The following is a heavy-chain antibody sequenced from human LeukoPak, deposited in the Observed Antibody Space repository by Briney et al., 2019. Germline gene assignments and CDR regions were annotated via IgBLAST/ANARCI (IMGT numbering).Heavy chain of an antibody. V-gene: IGHV4-38-2*01. J-gene: IGHJ6*03. CDR3: ARLRDYYYMDV. CDR2: IYHSGST. Sequence: SETLSLTCAVSGYSISSGYYWGWIRQPPGKGLEWIGSIYHSGSTYYNPSLKSRVTISVDTSKSQFSLKLSSVTAADTAVYYCARLRDYYYMDVWGKGTTVTVSS. CDR1: GYSISSGYY.